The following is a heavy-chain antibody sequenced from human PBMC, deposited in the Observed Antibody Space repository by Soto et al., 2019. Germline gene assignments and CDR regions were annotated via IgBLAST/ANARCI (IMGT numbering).Heavy chain of an antibody. J-gene: IGHJ4*02. Sequence: GGSLRVSCASSGFTFSSYSTNCGRQAPAQGLEWVSSISSSSSYIYYAEPVKGRFTISRDDSENSLYLQINSLKTEDTAVYYCTRIGLLLWGGYRPIDYWGQGTLVTVSS. CDR1: GFTFSSYS. CDR2: ISSSSSYI. D-gene: IGHD3-16*02. CDR3: TRIGLLLWGGYRPIDY. V-gene: IGHV3-21*04.